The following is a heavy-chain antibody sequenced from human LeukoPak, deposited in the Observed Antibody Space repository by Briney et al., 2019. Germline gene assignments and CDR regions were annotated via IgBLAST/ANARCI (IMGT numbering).Heavy chain of an antibody. CDR1: GGSISSSYW. Sequence: PSETLSLTCAVSGGSISSSYWWSWVRQPPGKGLEWIGSIYYSGSTYYNPSLKSRVTISVDTSKNQFSLKLSSVTAADTAVYYCARVHSSGDFDYWGQGTLVTVSS. D-gene: IGHD6-19*01. V-gene: IGHV4-4*02. J-gene: IGHJ4*02. CDR2: IYYSGST. CDR3: ARVHSSGDFDY.